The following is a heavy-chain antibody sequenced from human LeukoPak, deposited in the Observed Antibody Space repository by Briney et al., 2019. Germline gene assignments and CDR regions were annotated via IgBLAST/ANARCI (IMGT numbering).Heavy chain of an antibody. V-gene: IGHV3-7*01. J-gene: IGHJ4*02. D-gene: IGHD6-13*01. CDR3: ARSVAAAHFDS. CDR2: IKQEGSEK. CDR1: GFTFISYW. Sequence: GGSLRLSCAASGFTFISYWMSWVRQAPRKGLEWVANIKQEGSEKYYVDSVKGRFTISRDNAKNSLYLQMNSLRAEDTAVYYCARSVAAAHFDSWGQGTLVTVSS.